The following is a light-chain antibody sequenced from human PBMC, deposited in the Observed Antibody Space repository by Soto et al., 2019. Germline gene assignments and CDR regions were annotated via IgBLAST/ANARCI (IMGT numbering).Light chain of an antibody. CDR1: QSFSSNY. J-gene: IGKJ1*01. V-gene: IGKV3-20*01. Sequence: EIVLTQSPGTLSLSPGERATLSCRASQSFSSNYLAWYQQKPGQAPRILIYGATTRATGIPDRFSGSESGTDFTLTISRLKPKNSAVYYCRHNSGLWTFGQGTK. CDR3: RHNSGLWT. CDR2: GAT.